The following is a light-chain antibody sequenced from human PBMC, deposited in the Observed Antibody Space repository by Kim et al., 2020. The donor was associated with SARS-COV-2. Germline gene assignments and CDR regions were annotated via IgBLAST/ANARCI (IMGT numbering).Light chain of an antibody. CDR1: QGISTW. J-gene: IGKJ5*01. CDR2: AAS. CDR3: QQYDDFPIT. Sequence: EYIGDTVTITCRASQGISTWLAWFQQKPGKAPKALIHAASSLQSGVSSRFSGSGSGTDFTLTISGLQPEDFATYYCQQYDDFPITFGQGTRLEIK. V-gene: IGKV1D-16*01.